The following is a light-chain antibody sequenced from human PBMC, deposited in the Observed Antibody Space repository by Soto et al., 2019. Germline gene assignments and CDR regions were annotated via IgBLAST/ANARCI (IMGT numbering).Light chain of an antibody. J-gene: IGKJ1*01. Sequence: EIVLTQSPGTLSLSPGERATLSCRASQSVSSSYLAWYQQKPGQAPRLLIYGASSRATGIPDRFSGGGSGTDFTLTINRLESEDFAVYYCQQYGASSWTFGQGTKVDIK. CDR2: GAS. CDR3: QQYGASSWT. V-gene: IGKV3-20*01. CDR1: QSVSSSY.